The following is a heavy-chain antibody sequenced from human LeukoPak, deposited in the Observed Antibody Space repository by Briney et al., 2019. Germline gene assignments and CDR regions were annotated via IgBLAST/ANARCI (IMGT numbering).Heavy chain of an antibody. J-gene: IGHJ4*02. CDR3: ARAGYYYDSSGYLMENFDY. CDR1: GYTFTSYG. D-gene: IGHD3-22*01. V-gene: IGHV1-18*01. Sequence: ASVKVSCKASGYTFTSYGISWVRQAPGQGLEWMGWISAYNGNTNYAQKFQGRVTMTRDTSISTAYMELSRLRSDDTAVYYCARAGYYYDSSGYLMENFDYWGQGTLVTVSS. CDR2: ISAYNGNT.